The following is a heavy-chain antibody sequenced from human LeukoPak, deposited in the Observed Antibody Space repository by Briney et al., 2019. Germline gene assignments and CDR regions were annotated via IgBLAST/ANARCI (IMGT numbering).Heavy chain of an antibody. Sequence: PGGSLRLSCAASGFTFSTYAMHWVRQAPGRGLRWVASTSYDGNDKFYADSVQGRFIVSRDNSKNTLFLQMNSLRPEDTALYFCGRDRLQGAVRPAKMGFVDSWGQGSLVTVS. J-gene: IGHJ4*02. D-gene: IGHD3-10*01. CDR1: GFTFSTYA. CDR2: TSYDGNDK. V-gene: IGHV3-30*04. CDR3: GRDRLQGAVRPAKMGFVDS.